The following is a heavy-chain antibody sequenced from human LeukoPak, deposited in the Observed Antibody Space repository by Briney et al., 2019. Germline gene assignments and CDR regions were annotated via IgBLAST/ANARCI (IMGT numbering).Heavy chain of an antibody. CDR2: INTNTGNP. CDR1: GYTFTSYA. V-gene: IGHV7-4-1*02. CDR3: AREVAPGGFDY. J-gene: IGHJ4*02. Sequence: ASVKVSCKASGYTFTSYAMNWVRQAPGQGLEWMGWINTNTGNPMYAQGSTGRFVFSLDTSVSTAYLQISSLKAEDTAVYYCAREVAPGGFDYWGQGTLVTVSS. D-gene: IGHD4-23*01.